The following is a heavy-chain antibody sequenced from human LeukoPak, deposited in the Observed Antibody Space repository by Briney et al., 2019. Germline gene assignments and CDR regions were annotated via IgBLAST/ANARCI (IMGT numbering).Heavy chain of an antibody. D-gene: IGHD3-3*01. Sequence: GASVKVSCKTSGYAFSSFAIAWVRRAPGQGLEWMGWISTYTNTNAAQKFQGRVTMTTDTSTSTAYMELTSLRSDDTAVYYCARCYDFWTGYFDYWGQGTRVTVSS. CDR3: ARCYDFWTGYFDY. CDR1: GYAFSSFA. CDR2: ISTYTNT. J-gene: IGHJ4*02. V-gene: IGHV1-18*01.